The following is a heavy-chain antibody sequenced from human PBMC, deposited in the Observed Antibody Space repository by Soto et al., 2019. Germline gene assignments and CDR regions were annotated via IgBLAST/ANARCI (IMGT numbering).Heavy chain of an antibody. CDR3: ASTSYYYGSGSYYKHSDY. Sequence: SETLSLTCTVSGGSISSGDYYWSWIRQPPGKGLEWIGYIYYSGSTDYNPSLKSRVTISVDTSKNQFSLKLSSVTAADTAVYYCASTSYYYGSGSYYKHSDYWGQGTLVTVSS. CDR2: IYYSGST. D-gene: IGHD3-10*01. V-gene: IGHV4-30-4*01. CDR1: GGSISSGDYY. J-gene: IGHJ4*02.